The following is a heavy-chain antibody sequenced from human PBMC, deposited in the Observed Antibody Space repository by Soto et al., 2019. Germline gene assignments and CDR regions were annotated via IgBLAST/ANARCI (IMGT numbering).Heavy chain of an antibody. Sequence: LETLSLPCTVSGGSIGSRGYCWVWIQKPPGKGLEWIGSIYYSGSTYYNPSLKSRVTISVDTSKNQFSLKLSSVTAAFTAVYYCARLDYGINWFAPRGQGTLVTVSS. CDR2: IYYSGST. J-gene: IGHJ5*02. CDR1: GGSIGSRGYC. D-gene: IGHD4-17*01. V-gene: IGHV4-39*01. CDR3: ARLDYGINWFAP.